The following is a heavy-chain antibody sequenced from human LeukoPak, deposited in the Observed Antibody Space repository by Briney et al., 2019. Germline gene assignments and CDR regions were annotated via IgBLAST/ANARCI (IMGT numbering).Heavy chain of an antibody. CDR1: GFTVSSNY. CDR2: IYSGGST. D-gene: IGHD6-19*01. V-gene: IGHV3-66*01. Sequence: GGSLRLSCAASGFTVSSNYMSWVRQAPGKGLEWVSVIYSGGSTYYADSVKGRFTISRDNSKNTLYLQMNSLRAEDTAVYYCATGIAVAGSGLDYWGQGTLVTVSS. CDR3: ATGIAVAGSGLDY. J-gene: IGHJ4*02.